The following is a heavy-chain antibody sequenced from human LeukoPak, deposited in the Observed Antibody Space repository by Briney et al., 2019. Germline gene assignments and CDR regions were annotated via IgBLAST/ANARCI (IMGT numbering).Heavy chain of an antibody. CDR2: ISSSSTYI. V-gene: IGHV3-21*01. J-gene: IGHJ4*02. D-gene: IGHD1-26*01. CDR1: GFTIGGFA. CDR3: ARENTYSESHLTHFDY. Sequence: PGGSLRLSCAASGFTIGGFAMNWVRQAPGKGLEWVSSISSSSTYIYYADSVKGRFTISRDNAKNSLYLQMNSLRAEDTAVYYCARENTYSESHLTHFDYWGQGTLVTVSS.